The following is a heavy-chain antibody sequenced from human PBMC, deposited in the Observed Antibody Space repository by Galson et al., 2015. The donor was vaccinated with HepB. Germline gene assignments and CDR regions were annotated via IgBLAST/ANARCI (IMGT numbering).Heavy chain of an antibody. CDR2: IWYDGSNK. V-gene: IGHV3-33*08. CDR3: ARAGSGWYVDY. J-gene: IGHJ4*02. CDR1: GFTLSSYS. Sequence: SLRLSCAASGFTLSSYSMNWVRQAPGKGLEWVAVIWYDGSNKYYADSVKGRFTISRDNSKNTLYLQMNSLRAKDTAVYYCARAGSGWYVDYWGQGTLVTVSS. D-gene: IGHD6-19*01.